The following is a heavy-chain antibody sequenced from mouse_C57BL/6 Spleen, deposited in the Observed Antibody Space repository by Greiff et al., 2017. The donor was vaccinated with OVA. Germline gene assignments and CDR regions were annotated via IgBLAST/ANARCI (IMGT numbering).Heavy chain of an antibody. Sequence: VQLKESGAELVRPGASVKLSCTASGFNIKDDYMHWVKQRPEQGLEWIGWIDPENGDTEYASKFQGKATITADTSSNTAYLQLSSLTSEDTAVYYCTKDYGSSYGFAYWGQGTLVTVSA. CDR3: TKDYGSSYGFAY. CDR1: GFNIKDDY. CDR2: IDPENGDT. J-gene: IGHJ3*01. D-gene: IGHD1-1*01. V-gene: IGHV14-4*01.